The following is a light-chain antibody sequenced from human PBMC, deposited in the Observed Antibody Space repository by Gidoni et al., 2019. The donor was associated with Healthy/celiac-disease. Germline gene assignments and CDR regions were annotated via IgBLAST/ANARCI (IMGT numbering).Light chain of an antibody. Sequence: QSALTQPRSVSGSPGQSVTISCTGTSSDVGGYNYFSWYQQHPGKAPKLMIYDVSTRPSGVPDRFSGSKSGNTASLTISGLQAEDEADYYCCSYAGSYTLVVFGGGTKLTVL. CDR1: SSDVGGYNY. J-gene: IGLJ2*01. CDR3: CSYAGSYTLVV. CDR2: DVS. V-gene: IGLV2-11*01.